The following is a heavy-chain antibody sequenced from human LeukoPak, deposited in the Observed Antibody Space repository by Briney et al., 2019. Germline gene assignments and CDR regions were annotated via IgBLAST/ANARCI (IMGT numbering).Heavy chain of an antibody. J-gene: IGHJ4*02. CDR1: GYTFTSYG. V-gene: IGHV1-18*01. CDR3: ARDKYYYGSGSYYRKTGFDY. Sequence: ASVKLSCKASGYTFTSYGISWVRQAPGQRLEWMGWISAYNGNTNYAQKLQGRVTMTTDTSTTTAYMELRSLRSDDTAVYYYARDKYYYGSGSYYRKTGFDYWGQGTLVTVSS. D-gene: IGHD3-10*01. CDR2: ISAYNGNT.